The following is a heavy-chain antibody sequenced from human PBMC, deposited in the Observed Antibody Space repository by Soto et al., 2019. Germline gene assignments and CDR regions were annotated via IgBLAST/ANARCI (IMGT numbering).Heavy chain of an antibody. Sequence: PGGSLRLSCAASGFTFSGSAMHWVRQASGKGLEWVGRIRSKSNNYATAYAASVKGRFTISRDDSKDTAYLQMNSLKTEDTAVYYCTRDPRNYYDSIGSANWFDPWGQGTLVTVSS. J-gene: IGHJ5*02. V-gene: IGHV3-73*01. D-gene: IGHD3-22*01. CDR1: GFTFSGSA. CDR3: TRDPRNYYDSIGSANWFDP. CDR2: IRSKSNNYAT.